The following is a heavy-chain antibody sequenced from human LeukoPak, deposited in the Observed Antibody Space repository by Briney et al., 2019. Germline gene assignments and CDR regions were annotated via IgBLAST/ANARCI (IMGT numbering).Heavy chain of an antibody. J-gene: IGHJ4*02. V-gene: IGHV1-69*13. Sequence: VASVKVSCKASGGTFSSYAISWVRQAPGQGLEWMGGIIPIFGTANYAQKFQGRVTITADESTSTAYMELSSLRSEDTAVYYCATLASTSFYDSSGYYYFDYWGQGTLVTVSS. CDR3: ATLASTSFYDSSGYYYFDY. CDR1: GGTFSSYA. D-gene: IGHD3-22*01. CDR2: IIPIFGTA.